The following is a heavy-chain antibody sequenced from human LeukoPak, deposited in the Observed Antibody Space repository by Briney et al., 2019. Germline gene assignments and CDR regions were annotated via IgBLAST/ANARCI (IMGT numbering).Heavy chain of an antibody. J-gene: IGHJ4*02. V-gene: IGHV3-74*01. D-gene: IGHD1-26*01. CDR2: INSDGSST. CDR1: GFTFSSYW. Sequence: GGSLRLSCAASGFTFSSYWMHWVRQAPGKGLVWVSRINSDGSSTSYADSVKGRFTISRDNAKNTLYLQMNSLRAEDTAVYYCASQTKWELLFDYWGQGTLVTVSS. CDR3: ASQTKWELLFDY.